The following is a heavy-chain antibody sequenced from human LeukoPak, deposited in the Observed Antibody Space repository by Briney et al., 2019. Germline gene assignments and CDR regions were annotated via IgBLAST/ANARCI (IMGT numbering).Heavy chain of an antibody. CDR3: ARHPRTLSIVGATYFDY. CDR2: INHSGST. Sequence: SETLSLTCAVYGGSFSGYYWSWLRQPPGKGLEWIREINHSGSTNYNPSLKSRVTISVDTSKNQCSLKLSSVTAADTAVYYCARHPRTLSIVGATYFDYWGQGTLVTVSS. J-gene: IGHJ4*02. D-gene: IGHD1-26*01. CDR1: GGSFSGYY. V-gene: IGHV4-34*01.